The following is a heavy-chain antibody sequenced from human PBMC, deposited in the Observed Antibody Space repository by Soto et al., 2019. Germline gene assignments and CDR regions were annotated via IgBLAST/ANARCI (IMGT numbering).Heavy chain of an antibody. D-gene: IGHD3-9*01. CDR3: ARAAYYDILPVFDY. Sequence: PSETLSLTCTVSGGSISSGGYYWSWIRQHPGKGLEWIGYIYYSGSTYYNPSLKSRVTISVDTSKNQFSLKLSSVTAADTAVYYCARAAYYDILPVFDYWGQGTLVTGSS. V-gene: IGHV4-31*03. CDR2: IYYSGST. J-gene: IGHJ4*02. CDR1: GGSISSGGYY.